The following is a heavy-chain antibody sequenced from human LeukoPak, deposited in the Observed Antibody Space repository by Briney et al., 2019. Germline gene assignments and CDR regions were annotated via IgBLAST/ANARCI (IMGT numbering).Heavy chain of an antibody. D-gene: IGHD2-21*01. CDR2: IFGGGST. J-gene: IGHJ4*02. Sequence: GGSLRLSCAASGFTASSNYMSWVRQAPGKGLEWVSIIFGGGSTNYADSVKGRFTISRENSKNTVDLQMNSLRGEDTAVYYCASPGETPFDHWGQGTLVTVSS. CDR3: ASPGETPFDH. CDR1: GFTASSNY. V-gene: IGHV3-66*01.